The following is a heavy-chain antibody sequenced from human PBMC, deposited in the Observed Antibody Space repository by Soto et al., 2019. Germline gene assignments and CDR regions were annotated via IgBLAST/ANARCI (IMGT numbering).Heavy chain of an antibody. Sequence: PGESLKISCTGSGYKFTSYWISWVRQMPGKGLEWMGRIDPSDSYTDYSPSFQGHVTFSGDKSISTVYLQWSSLQASDTAMYYCARLSPGYNDYWGQGTLVTVPQ. J-gene: IGHJ4*02. D-gene: IGHD1-20*01. CDR3: ARLSPGYNDY. CDR1: GYKFTSYW. V-gene: IGHV5-10-1*01. CDR2: IDPSDSYT.